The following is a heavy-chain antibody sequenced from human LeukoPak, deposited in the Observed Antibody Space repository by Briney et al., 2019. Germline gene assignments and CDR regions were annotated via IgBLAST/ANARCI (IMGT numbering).Heavy chain of an antibody. V-gene: IGHV4-30-2*01. CDR1: GGSISSGGYS. D-gene: IGHD3-10*01. J-gene: IGHJ4*02. CDR3: ARAPSLWSFDY. CDR2: IYHSGST. Sequence: SETLSLTCTVSGGSISSGGYSWSWIRQPPGKGLEWIGYIYHSGSTYYNPSLKSRVTISVDRSKNQFSLKLSSVTAADTAVCYCARAPSLWSFDYWGQGTLVTVSS.